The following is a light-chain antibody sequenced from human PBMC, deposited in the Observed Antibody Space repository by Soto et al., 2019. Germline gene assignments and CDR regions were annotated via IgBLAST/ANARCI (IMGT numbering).Light chain of an antibody. J-gene: IGLJ2*01. Sequence: QSALTQPPSASGSPGQSVTISCTGTSSDVGGYNYVSWYQHHPGKAPKLMIYEVNKRPSGVSDRFSGSKSGNTASLTVSGLQAEDEADYYCSSYAGSNVLGVFGGGTKLTVL. CDR3: SSYAGSNVLGV. CDR1: SSDVGGYNY. V-gene: IGLV2-8*01. CDR2: EVN.